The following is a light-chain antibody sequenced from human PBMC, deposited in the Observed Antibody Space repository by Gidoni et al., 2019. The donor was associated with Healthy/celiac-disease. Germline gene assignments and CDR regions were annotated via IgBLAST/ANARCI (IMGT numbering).Light chain of an antibody. CDR1: QSISSW. J-gene: IGKJ1*01. V-gene: IGKV1-5*01. Sequence: DIQMSQSPSTLSASVGDIVTITCRASQSISSWLAWYQQKPGKAPKLLIYDASSLESGVPSRFSGSGSGTEFTLTISSLQPDYFATYYCQQYNSYSWTFGQGTKVEIK. CDR2: DAS. CDR3: QQYNSYSWT.